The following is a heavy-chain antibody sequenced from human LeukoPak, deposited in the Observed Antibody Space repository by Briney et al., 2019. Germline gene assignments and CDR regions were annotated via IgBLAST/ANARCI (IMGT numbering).Heavy chain of an antibody. D-gene: IGHD3-10*01. J-gene: IGHJ6*03. CDR1: GFTFSDYY. Sequence: GGSLRLSCADSGFTFSDYYMSWIRHAPGKGLEWVSYISSSGSTIYYADSVKGRFTISRDNAKNSLYLQMNSLRAEDTAVYYCARVESGRSWFGELLRYYYYMDVWGKGTTVTISS. CDR3: ARVESGRSWFGELLRYYYYMDV. CDR2: ISSSGSTI. V-gene: IGHV3-11*01.